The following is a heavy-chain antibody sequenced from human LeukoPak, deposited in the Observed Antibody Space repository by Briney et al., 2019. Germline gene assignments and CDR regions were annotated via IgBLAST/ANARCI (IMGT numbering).Heavy chain of an antibody. V-gene: IGHV4-34*01. J-gene: IGHJ4*02. CDR3: ARGPYSSSWTR. CDR1: GGSFSGYY. CDR2: INHSGST. Sequence: SVTLSLTCAVYGGSFSGYYWSWIRQPPGEGLEWIGEINHSGSTNYNPSLKSRVTISVDTSKNQFSLKLSSVTAADTAVYYCARGPYSSSWTRWGQGTLVTVSS. D-gene: IGHD6-13*01.